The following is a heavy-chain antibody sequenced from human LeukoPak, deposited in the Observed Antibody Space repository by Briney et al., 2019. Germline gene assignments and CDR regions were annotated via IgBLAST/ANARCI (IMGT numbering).Heavy chain of an antibody. CDR3: ARGYGPNYYDSSGYYYGYFQH. CDR2: IYSGGST. CDR1: GFTVSSNY. J-gene: IGHJ1*01. Sequence: PGGSLRLSCAASGFTVSSNYMSWVRQAPGKGLEWVSVIYSGGSTYYADSVKGRFTISRDNSKNTLYLQMNSLRAEDTAVYYCARGYGPNYYDSSGYYYGYFQHWGQGTLVTVSS. D-gene: IGHD3-22*01. V-gene: IGHV3-53*01.